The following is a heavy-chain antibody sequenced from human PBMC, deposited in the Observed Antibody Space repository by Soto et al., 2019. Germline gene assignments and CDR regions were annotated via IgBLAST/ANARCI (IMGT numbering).Heavy chain of an antibody. CDR2: IIPIFGTA. D-gene: IGHD5-18*01. V-gene: IGHV1-69*13. Sequence: SVKVSCKASGGTFSSYAISWVRQAPGQGLEWMGGIIPIFGTANYAQKFQGRVTITADESTSTAYMELSSLRSEDTAVYYCARKDTAMVQLGFEEEDYYYYGMDVWGQGTTVTVSS. J-gene: IGHJ6*02. CDR3: ARKDTAMVQLGFEEEDYYYYGMDV. CDR1: GGTFSSYA.